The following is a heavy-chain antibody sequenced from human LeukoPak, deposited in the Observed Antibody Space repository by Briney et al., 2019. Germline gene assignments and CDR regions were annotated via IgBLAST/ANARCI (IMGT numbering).Heavy chain of an antibody. D-gene: IGHD3-22*01. CDR3: AVFIVGGQDYFGY. Sequence: GETLKLSREGSGYSLTNYWITWVRRMPEKGLEWRGRVAPTVSYTTYSPSFQGHVTISTDKSISTAFLHWSSLEASDTAFYYCAVFIVGGQDYFGYCGQGTLVTVSS. CDR1: GYSLTNYW. J-gene: IGHJ4*02. CDR2: VAPTVSYT. V-gene: IGHV5-10-1*01.